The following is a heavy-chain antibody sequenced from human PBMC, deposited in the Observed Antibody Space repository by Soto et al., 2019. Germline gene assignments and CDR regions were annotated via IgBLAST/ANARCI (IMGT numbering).Heavy chain of an antibody. Sequence: ASVKVSCKASGYTFTSYYMHWVRQAPGQGLEWMGIINPSGGSTSYAQKFQGRVTMTTDTSTSTAYMELRSLRSDDTAVYYCARTQTAMVIELDYWGQGTLVTVSS. CDR3: ARTQTAMVIELDY. D-gene: IGHD5-18*01. CDR1: GYTFTSYY. V-gene: IGHV1-46*01. J-gene: IGHJ4*02. CDR2: INPSGGST.